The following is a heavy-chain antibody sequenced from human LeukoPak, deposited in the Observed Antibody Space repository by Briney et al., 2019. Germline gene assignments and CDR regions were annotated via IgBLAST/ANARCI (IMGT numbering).Heavy chain of an antibody. V-gene: IGHV1-2*02. J-gene: IGHJ4*02. D-gene: IGHD1-26*01. CDR1: GYTFTGYY. CDR2: INPNSGGT. Sequence: ASVKVSCKASGYTFTGYYMHWVRQAPGQGLEWMGWINPNSGGTNYAQKLQGRVTMTTDTSTSTAYMELRSLRPDDTAVYYCARDKQGLRSGSYDYWGQGTLVTVSS. CDR3: ARDKQGLRSGSYDY.